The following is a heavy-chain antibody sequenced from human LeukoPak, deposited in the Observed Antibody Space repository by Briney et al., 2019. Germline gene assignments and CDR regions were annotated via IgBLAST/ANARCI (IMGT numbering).Heavy chain of an antibody. J-gene: IGHJ3*02. Sequence: PSQTLSLTCTVSGASINSVNYYWSWIRQPAGKGLEWIGRIYTSGSTNYNPSLKSRVTMSVDTSKNQFSLKLSSVTAADTAVYYCARAREYYYDSSGYYLDAFDIWGQGTMVTVSS. D-gene: IGHD3-22*01. V-gene: IGHV4-61*02. CDR3: ARAREYYYDSSGYYLDAFDI. CDR1: GASINSVNYY. CDR2: IYTSGST.